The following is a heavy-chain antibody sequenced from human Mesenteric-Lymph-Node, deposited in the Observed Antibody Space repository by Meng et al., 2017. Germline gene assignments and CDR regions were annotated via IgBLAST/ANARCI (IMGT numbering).Heavy chain of an antibody. CDR3: AHARMTVVAYGMDV. V-gene: IGHV1-69*05. CDR1: GYTFTDYY. D-gene: IGHD5-12*01. CDR2: IIPIFGTA. J-gene: IGHJ6*02. Sequence: SVKVSCKASGYTFTDYYMHWVRQAPGQGLEWMGGIIPIFGTANYAQKFQGRVTITTDESTSTAYMELSSLRSEDTAVYYCAHARMTVVAYGMDVWGQGTTVTVSS.